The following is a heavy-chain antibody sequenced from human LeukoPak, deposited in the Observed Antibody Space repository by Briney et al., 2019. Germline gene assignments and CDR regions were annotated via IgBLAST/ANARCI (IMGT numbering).Heavy chain of an antibody. J-gene: IGHJ4*02. V-gene: IGHV1-24*01. D-gene: IGHD1-14*01. CDR2: FDPEDGET. Sequence: RASVKVSCKVSGYTLTELSMHWVRQAPGKGLEWMGGFDPEDGETIYAQKFQGRVTMTEDTSTDTAYMEPSSLRPEDTAVYYCATGYMAFAPYYFDYWGQGTLVTVSS. CDR1: GYTLTELS. CDR3: ATGYMAFAPYYFDY.